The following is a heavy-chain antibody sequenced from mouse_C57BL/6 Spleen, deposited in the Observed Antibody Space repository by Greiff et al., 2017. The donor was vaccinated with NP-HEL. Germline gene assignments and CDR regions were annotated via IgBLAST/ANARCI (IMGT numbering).Heavy chain of an antibody. V-gene: IGHV5-4*01. Sequence: EVQRVESGGGLVKPGGSLKLSCAASGFTFSSYAMSWVRQTPEKRLEWVATISDGGSYTYYPDNVKGRFTISRDNAKNNLYLQMSHLKSEDTAMYYCARGTGTWAYWGQGTLVTVSA. CDR3: ARGTGTWAY. D-gene: IGHD4-1*01. CDR2: ISDGGSYT. CDR1: GFTFSSYA. J-gene: IGHJ3*01.